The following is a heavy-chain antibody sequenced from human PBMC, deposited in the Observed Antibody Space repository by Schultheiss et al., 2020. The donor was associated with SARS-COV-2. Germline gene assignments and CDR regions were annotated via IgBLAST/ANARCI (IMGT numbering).Heavy chain of an antibody. V-gene: IGHV4-34*11. J-gene: IGHJ6*02. CDR3: ARSSSGWFGVDV. CDR2: IYYSGST. Sequence: GSLRLSCAVYGGSFSGYYWSWIRQPPGKGLEWIGYIYYSGSTNYNPSLKSRVTISVDASKSQFSLKLRSVAAADTAVYYCARSSSGWFGVDVWGQGTTVTVSS. CDR1: GGSFSGYY. D-gene: IGHD6-19*01.